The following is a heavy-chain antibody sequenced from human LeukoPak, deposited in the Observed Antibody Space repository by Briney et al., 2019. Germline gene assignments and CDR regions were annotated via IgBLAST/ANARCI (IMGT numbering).Heavy chain of an antibody. D-gene: IGHD2-21*02. CDR1: GFTFSSYG. Sequence: GRSLRLSCAASGFTFSSYGMHWVRQAPGKGLEWVAVIWYDGSNKYYADSVKGRFTISRDNSKNTLYLQMNSLRAEDTALHYCAKEKEPLAYCGGDCYYSAFDYWGQGTLVTVSS. CDR3: AKEKEPLAYCGGDCYYSAFDY. V-gene: IGHV3-33*06. CDR2: IWYDGSNK. J-gene: IGHJ4*02.